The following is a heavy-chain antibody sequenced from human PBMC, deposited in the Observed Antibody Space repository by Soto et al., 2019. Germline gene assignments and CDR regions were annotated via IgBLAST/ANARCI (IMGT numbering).Heavy chain of an antibody. Sequence: GGSLRLSCAASGFTFSNHAMSWVRQAPGTGLEWVSAIDGGGTKTYYADSVKGRFTISRDNSMNTLYLQMGSLRAEDTAIYYCTKEHSNYPDNWFDPWGQGTRVTVSS. V-gene: IGHV3-23*01. CDR1: GFTFSNHA. CDR2: IDGGGTKT. CDR3: TKEHSNYPDNWFDP. J-gene: IGHJ5*02. D-gene: IGHD4-4*01.